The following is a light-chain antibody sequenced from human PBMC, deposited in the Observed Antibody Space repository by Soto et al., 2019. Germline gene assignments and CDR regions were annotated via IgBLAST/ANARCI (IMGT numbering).Light chain of an antibody. J-gene: IGLJ2*01. CDR1: SSDVGGYNY. CDR3: SSHAGANKLV. Sequence: QSALTHPPSASGSPGQSVTISCTGTSSDVGGYNYVSWYQQYPGKAPKLVIYEVTKRPSGVPDRFSGSKSGNTASLTVSGLQAEDEADYHCSSHAGANKLVFGGGTKLTVL. CDR2: EVT. V-gene: IGLV2-8*01.